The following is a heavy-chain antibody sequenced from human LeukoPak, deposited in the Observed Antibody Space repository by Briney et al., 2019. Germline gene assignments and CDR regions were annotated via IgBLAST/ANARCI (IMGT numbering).Heavy chain of an antibody. CDR1: GGSISSYY. D-gene: IGHD2-15*01. CDR2: IYYSGST. Sequence: SETLSLTCTVSGGSISSYYWSWIRQPPGKGLEWIGYIYYSGSTYYNPSLKSRVTISVDTSKNQFSLKLSSVTAADTAVYYCARRGLYCSGGSCYSHAFDIWGQGTMVTVSS. CDR3: ARRGLYCSGGSCYSHAFDI. J-gene: IGHJ3*02. V-gene: IGHV4-59*08.